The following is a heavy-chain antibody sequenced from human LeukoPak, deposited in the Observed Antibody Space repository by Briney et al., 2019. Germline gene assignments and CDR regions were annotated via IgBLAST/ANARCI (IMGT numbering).Heavy chain of an antibody. J-gene: IGHJ3*02. CDR3: AADDYDAFDI. Sequence: GGSLRLSCAASGFTFSSYSMNWVRQAPGKGLEWVSNISSGSSIIYYADSVKGRFAISRDNAKNSLYLQMNSLRAEDTAVYYCAADDYDAFDIWGQGTMVTVSS. CDR1: GFTFSSYS. D-gene: IGHD1-1*01. CDR2: ISSGSSII. V-gene: IGHV3-48*01.